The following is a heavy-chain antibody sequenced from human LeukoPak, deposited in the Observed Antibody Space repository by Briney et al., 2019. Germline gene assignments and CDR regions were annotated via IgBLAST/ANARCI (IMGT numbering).Heavy chain of an antibody. CDR1: GFTFSIYT. D-gene: IGHD3-10*01. CDR2: ISRGGSSI. Sequence: GGSLRLSCAASGFTFSIYTMDWVRQAPGKGLEWVSSISRGGSSIYYSDSVKGRFTISRDNAKNSLYLQMNSLRAEDTALYYCAKDSGVRGVIINLFDYWGQGTLVTVSS. V-gene: IGHV3-21*04. J-gene: IGHJ4*02. CDR3: AKDSGVRGVIINLFDY.